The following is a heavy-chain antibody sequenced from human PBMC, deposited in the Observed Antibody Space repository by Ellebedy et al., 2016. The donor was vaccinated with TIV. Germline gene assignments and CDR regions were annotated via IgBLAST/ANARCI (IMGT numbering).Heavy chain of an antibody. V-gene: IGHV1-69*13. CDR1: GGTFSSYA. D-gene: IGHD6-13*01. CDR2: IIPIFGTA. CDR3: ARAEKYQLLFGYSSSWFHFDY. Sequence: ASVKVSCKASGGTFSSYAISWVRQAPGQGLEWMGGIIPIFGTANYAQKFQGRVTITADESTSTAYMELSSLRSEDTAVYYCARAEKYQLLFGYSSSWFHFDYWGQGTLVTVSS. J-gene: IGHJ4*02.